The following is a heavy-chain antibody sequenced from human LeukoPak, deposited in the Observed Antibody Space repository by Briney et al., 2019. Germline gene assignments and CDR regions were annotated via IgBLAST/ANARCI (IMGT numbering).Heavy chain of an antibody. CDR3: VKDRPCDGCMPMDA. CDR1: GPTFSVYS. Sequence: AGSLRLSCAPSGPTFSVYSMSWVRQAPGKGLEWVSCLGGGGDNRYYADCVKGRFTIPRDNSKDTVYLQMSSLRVEDTAKYFCVKDRPCDGCMPMDAWGQGTTVTVSS. J-gene: IGHJ6*02. CDR2: LGGGGDNR. D-gene: IGHD5-24*01. V-gene: IGHV3-23*01.